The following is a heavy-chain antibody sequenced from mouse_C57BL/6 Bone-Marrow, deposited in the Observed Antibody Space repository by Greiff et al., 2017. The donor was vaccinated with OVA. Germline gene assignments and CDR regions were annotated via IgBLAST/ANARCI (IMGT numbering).Heavy chain of an antibody. CDR1: GYTFTDYY. CDR3: ARILLRILFDY. V-gene: IGHV1-19*01. D-gene: IGHD1-1*01. Sequence: EVQLQQSGPVLVKPGASVKMSCKASGYTFTDYYMNWVKQSHGKSLEWIGVINPYNGGTSYNQKFKGKATLTVDKSSSTAYMELNSLTSEDSAVYYCARILLRILFDYWGQGTTLTVSS. J-gene: IGHJ2*01. CDR2: INPYNGGT.